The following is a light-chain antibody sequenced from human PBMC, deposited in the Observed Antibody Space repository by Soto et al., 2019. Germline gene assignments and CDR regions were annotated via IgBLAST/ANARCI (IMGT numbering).Light chain of an antibody. CDR3: QQYNNWPRVT. J-gene: IGKJ5*01. Sequence: EIVMRQSPATLSESPGERATLSCRASQSVSSNLAWYQQKPGQAPRLLIYGASTRATGIPARFSGSGSGTEFTLTTSSLQSEDLAVYYCQQYNNWPRVTFGQGTRLDIK. CDR1: QSVSSN. CDR2: GAS. V-gene: IGKV3-15*01.